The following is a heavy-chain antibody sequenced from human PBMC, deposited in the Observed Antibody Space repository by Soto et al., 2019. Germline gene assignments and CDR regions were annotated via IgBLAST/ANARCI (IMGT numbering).Heavy chain of an antibody. CDR1: GFTFNHAW. Sequence: EVQLVESGGGLVKPGWSLRLSCAASGFTFNHAWMSWVRQAPGKGLEWVGLIKSKTDGGTTDYAAPVKGRFTFSRDDSRNTRYLQMNSLRTADPAVYYCPTDDYYDSSGYIPLWAYWGQGTLVTVSS. J-gene: IGHJ4*02. D-gene: IGHD3-22*01. CDR3: PTDDYYDSSGYIPLWAY. CDR2: IKSKTDGGTT. V-gene: IGHV3-15*01.